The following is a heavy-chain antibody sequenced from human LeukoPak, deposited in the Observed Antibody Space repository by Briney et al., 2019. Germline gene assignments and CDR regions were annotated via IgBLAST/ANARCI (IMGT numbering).Heavy chain of an antibody. CDR2: IYYSGST. J-gene: IGHJ4*02. V-gene: IGHV4-39*01. CDR3: ATLYSSGWYDFDY. CDR1: GGSISSSSYY. Sequence: SETLSLTCTVSGGSISSSSYYWGWIRQPPGKGLEWIGSIYYSGSTYYNPSLKSRVTISVDTSKTQFSLKLSSVTAADTAVYYCATLYSSGWYDFDYWGQGTLVTVSS. D-gene: IGHD6-19*01.